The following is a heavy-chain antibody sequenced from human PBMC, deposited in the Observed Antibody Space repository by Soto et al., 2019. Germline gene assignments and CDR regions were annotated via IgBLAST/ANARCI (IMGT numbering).Heavy chain of an antibody. CDR3: AKESGYCNGSGSHLFGYCGMDV. J-gene: IGHJ6*02. D-gene: IGHD3-10*01. CDR1: GFTFSSYG. Sequence: QVQLVESGGGVVQPGRSLRLSCAASGFTFSSYGRHWVRQAPGKGLERVAVISYDGSNKYYADSVKGRFTISRDNSKNPLYLHMYSLRAADTAVYYCAKESGYCNGSGSHLFGYCGMDVWGQGTTVTVSS. CDR2: ISYDGSNK. V-gene: IGHV3-30*18.